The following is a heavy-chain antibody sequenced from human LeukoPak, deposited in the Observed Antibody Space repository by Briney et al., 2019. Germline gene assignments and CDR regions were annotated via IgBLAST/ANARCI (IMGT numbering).Heavy chain of an antibody. CDR2: INHSGST. V-gene: IGHV4-34*01. CDR3: ARSKHGLYSSGWYYFDY. D-gene: IGHD6-19*01. CDR1: GFTFSSYA. Sequence: GSLRLSCAASGFTFSSYAMSWIRQPPGKGLEWIGEINHSGSTNYNPSLKSRVTISVDTSKNQFSLKLSSVTAADTAVYYCARSKHGLYSSGWYYFDYWGQGTLVTVSS. J-gene: IGHJ4*02.